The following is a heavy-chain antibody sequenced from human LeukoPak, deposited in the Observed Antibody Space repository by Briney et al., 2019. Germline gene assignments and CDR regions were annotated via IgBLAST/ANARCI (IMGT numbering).Heavy chain of an antibody. V-gene: IGHV1-2*02. Sequence: GASVKVSCKASGYTFNGYFMHWLRQAPGQGLEWMGWINPNSGGTNYAQKFQGRVTMTRDTSISTAYVELSRLRSDDTAVYYCARDHGRDGSASYPYPAYWRQGTLVTVSS. D-gene: IGHD1-1*01. J-gene: IGHJ4*02. CDR3: ARDHGRDGSASYPYPAY. CDR2: INPNSGGT. CDR1: GYTFNGYF.